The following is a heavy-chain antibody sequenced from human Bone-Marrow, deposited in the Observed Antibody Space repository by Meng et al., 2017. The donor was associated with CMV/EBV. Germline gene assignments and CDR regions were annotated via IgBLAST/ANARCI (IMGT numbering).Heavy chain of an antibody. CDR3: ARDLVRHQLLYYYGMDV. J-gene: IGHJ6*02. CDR1: GFTFDDYA. D-gene: IGHD2-2*01. CDR2: ISWNSGSI. V-gene: IGHV3-9*01. Sequence: GGSLRLSCAASGFTFDDYAMHWVRQAPGKGLEWVSGISWNSGSIGYADSVKGRFTISRGNAKNSLYLQMNSLRAEDTAVYYCARDLVRHQLLYYYGMDVWGQGTTVTVSS.